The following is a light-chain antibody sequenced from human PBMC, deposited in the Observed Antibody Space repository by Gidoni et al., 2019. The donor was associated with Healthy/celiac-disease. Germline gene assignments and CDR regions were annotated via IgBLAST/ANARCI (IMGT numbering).Light chain of an antibody. CDR2: GAS. Sequence: EIVMTQSPATLSVSPGERATLSCRASQSFSSNLAWYQQKPGQAPRLLLYGASTRATGIPARFSGSGSGTEFTLTISSLQSEDFAVYYCQQYNNWPPYTFGQGTKLEIK. J-gene: IGKJ2*01. CDR3: QQYNNWPPYT. V-gene: IGKV3-15*01. CDR1: QSFSSN.